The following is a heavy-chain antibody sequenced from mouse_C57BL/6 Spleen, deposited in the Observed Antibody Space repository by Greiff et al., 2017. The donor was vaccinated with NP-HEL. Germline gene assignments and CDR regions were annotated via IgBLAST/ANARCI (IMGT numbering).Heavy chain of an antibody. V-gene: IGHV5-4*03. D-gene: IGHD2-1*01. CDR1: GFTFSNYA. CDR2: ISDGGSYT. CDR3: ARGYYGNSYFDY. J-gene: IGHJ2*01. Sequence: EVKVVESGGGLVKPGGSLKLSCAASGFTFSNYAMSWVRQTPEKRLEWVATISDGGSYTYYPDNVKGRFTISRDNAKNNLYLQMSHLKSEDTAMYYCARGYYGNSYFDYWGQGTTLTVSS.